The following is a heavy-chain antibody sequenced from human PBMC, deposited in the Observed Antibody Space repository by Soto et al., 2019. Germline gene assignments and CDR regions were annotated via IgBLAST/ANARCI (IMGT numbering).Heavy chain of an antibody. D-gene: IGHD6-25*01. CDR3: AKVFVEKGSNSGWPCSFHY. CDR1: GFTFSNYA. Sequence: EVQLLESGGGLVQPGRSLRLSCAASGFTFSNYAMSWVRQAPGQGLDWVSAISGSGGTTCYADSVKGRVTISRDNSKNTLLLQMNILRSEYVAVYYCAKVFVEKGSNSGWPCSFHYWGQGTLVIVSS. V-gene: IGHV3-23*01. CDR2: ISGSGGTT. J-gene: IGHJ4*02.